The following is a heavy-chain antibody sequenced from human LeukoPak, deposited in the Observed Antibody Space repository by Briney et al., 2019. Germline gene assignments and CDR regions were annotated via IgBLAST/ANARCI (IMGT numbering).Heavy chain of an antibody. CDR2: IYFSGST. CDR1: GGSISSGGYY. J-gene: IGHJ4*02. Sequence: SETLSLTCTVSGGSISSGGYYWSWIRQHPGKGLEWIGYIYFSGSTYYNPSLKGRVTISVDTSKNQFSLKLSSVTAADTAVYYCARGEVGADRNFDNWGQGTLVTVSS. CDR3: ARGEVGADRNFDN. D-gene: IGHD1-26*01. V-gene: IGHV4-31*03.